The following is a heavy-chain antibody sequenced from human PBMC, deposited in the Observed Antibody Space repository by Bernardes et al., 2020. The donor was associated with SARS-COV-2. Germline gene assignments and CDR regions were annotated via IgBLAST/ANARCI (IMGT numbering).Heavy chain of an antibody. CDR3: ARSQHYDFWSSYRDYYYGMDV. J-gene: IGHJ6*02. CDR1: GGSVSSSRYY. Sequence: SETLSLTCSVSGGSVSSSRYYWIWIRQPPGKGLEWIGYIHSSGSTNYSPSLNSRISLSIDTSENHFSLRLISVSAADAAVYYCARSQHYDFWSSYRDYYYGMDVWGQGTTVTVSS. D-gene: IGHD3-3*01. CDR2: IHSSGST. V-gene: IGHV4-61*01.